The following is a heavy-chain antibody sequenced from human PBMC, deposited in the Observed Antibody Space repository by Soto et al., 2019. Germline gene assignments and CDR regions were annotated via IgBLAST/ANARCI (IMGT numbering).Heavy chain of an antibody. CDR1: GFPFSSYA. V-gene: IGHV3-48*01. CDR3: TRDGS. Sequence: GGSLRLSCAASGFPFSSYAMNWVRQTPDKGLECLSYISDSGSTIHYADSVKGRFTISRDNAKNSLYLQMNSLRADDTAVYYCTRDGSWGQGTLVTVSS. D-gene: IGHD5-12*01. CDR2: ISDSGSTI. J-gene: IGHJ5*02.